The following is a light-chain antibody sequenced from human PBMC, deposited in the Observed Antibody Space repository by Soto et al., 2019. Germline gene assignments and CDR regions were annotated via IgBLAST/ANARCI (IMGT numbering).Light chain of an antibody. Sequence: DTVLNQTPVRVSCRERVPLSMAAVSLQTILHSDRKTYLYWYLQKPGQPPQVLIYEVSNRFSGVPDRFSGSGSGTDFTLKISRVEAEDVGVYYCMQSVQLPLTFGGGTKVDIK. V-gene: IGKV2D-29*01. CDR1: QTILHSDRKTY. CDR3: MQSVQLPLT. CDR2: EVS. J-gene: IGKJ4*01.